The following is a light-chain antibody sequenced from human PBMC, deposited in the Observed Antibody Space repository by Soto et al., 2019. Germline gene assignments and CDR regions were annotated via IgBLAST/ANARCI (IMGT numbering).Light chain of an antibody. CDR2: GAS. V-gene: IGKV3-20*01. CDR3: QQYGSSPAT. Sequence: IVLTQSPGTLSLSPGERATLSCRPRQSVSSSYLAWYQQKPGQAPRLLIYGASSRATGIPDRFSGSGSGTDFTLTISRLEPEDFAVYFCQQYGSSPATFGGGTKVDIK. CDR1: QSVSSSY. J-gene: IGKJ4*01.